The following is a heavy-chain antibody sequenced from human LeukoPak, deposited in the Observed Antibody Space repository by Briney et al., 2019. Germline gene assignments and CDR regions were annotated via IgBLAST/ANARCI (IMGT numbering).Heavy chain of an antibody. J-gene: IGHJ4*02. Sequence: PGGSLRLSCAASGFTFSSYDMSWVRQAPGKGLEWVSAISGSGGSTYYADSVKGRFTISRDNSKNTLYLQMNSLRAEDTAVYYCAKGGHCSGGSCYSAVYFDYWGQGTLDTVSS. D-gene: IGHD2-15*01. CDR3: AKGGHCSGGSCYSAVYFDY. CDR2: ISGSGGST. CDR1: GFTFSSYD. V-gene: IGHV3-23*01.